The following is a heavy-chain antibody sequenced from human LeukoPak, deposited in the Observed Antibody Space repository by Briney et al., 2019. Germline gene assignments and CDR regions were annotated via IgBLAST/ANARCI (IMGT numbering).Heavy chain of an antibody. D-gene: IGHD3-10*01. CDR2: IYNGGKT. Sequence: SETLSLTCTVSGGSISSYYWSWIRQPPGKGLEWIGYIYNGGKTNYSPSLKSLVTISVDKSKNQFSLKLSSVTAADTAVYYCASYRSVSGSGYGMEVWGQGTTVTVSS. V-gene: IGHV4-59*12. CDR3: ASYRSVSGSGYGMEV. CDR1: GGSISSYY. J-gene: IGHJ6*02.